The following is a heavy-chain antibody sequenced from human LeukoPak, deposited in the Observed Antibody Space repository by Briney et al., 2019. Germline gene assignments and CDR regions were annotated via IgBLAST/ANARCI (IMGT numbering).Heavy chain of an antibody. Sequence: PGGSLRLSCAASGFTFSSHGMNWVRQAPGKGLEWVSGISPNGVITYYADSVKGRFTISRDNSKNTLYLQMNSLRAEDTAVYYCARARKVIVVVTLNYYMDVWGKGTTVTISS. D-gene: IGHD3-22*01. V-gene: IGHV3-23*01. CDR1: GFTFSSHG. J-gene: IGHJ6*03. CDR2: ISPNGVIT. CDR3: ARARKVIVVVTLNYYMDV.